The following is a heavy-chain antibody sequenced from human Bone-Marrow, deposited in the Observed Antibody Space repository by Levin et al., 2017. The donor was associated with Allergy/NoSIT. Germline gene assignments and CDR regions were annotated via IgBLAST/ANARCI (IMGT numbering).Heavy chain of an antibody. J-gene: IGHJ4*02. CDR3: ARGTSGSAY. CDR1: GFMFNTYW. CDR2: IKKDGSEK. V-gene: IGHV3-7*01. Sequence: GESLKISCAASGFMFNTYWMTWARQAPGKGLEWVASIKKDGSEKYYVDSVKGRFSISRDNAKNSLFLQMNTLRIEDTGVYYCARGTSGSAYWGQGTLVTVSS. D-gene: IGHD3-22*01.